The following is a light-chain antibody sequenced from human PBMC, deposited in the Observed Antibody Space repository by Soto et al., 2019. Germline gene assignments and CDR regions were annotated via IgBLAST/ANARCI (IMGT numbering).Light chain of an antibody. CDR2: AAS. J-gene: IGKJ1*01. CDR3: QQYDYSPRT. Sequence: ELVLTQSLGTLSLNPGDRATLYCRASLSLPSRSLAWYQQRPGQAPRVLISAASTRAADIPDRFSGSGSGTDFTLTINRLEPEDFAVYYCQQYDYSPRTFGQGTKVDVK. V-gene: IGKV3-20*01. CDR1: LSLPSRS.